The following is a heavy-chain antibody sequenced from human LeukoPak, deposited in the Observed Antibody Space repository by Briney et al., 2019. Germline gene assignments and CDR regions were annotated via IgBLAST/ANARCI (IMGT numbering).Heavy chain of an antibody. J-gene: IGHJ4*02. D-gene: IGHD5-18*01. CDR2: INSDGSEG. Sequence: GGSLRLSCAVSGFTFSGFWMSWSRQAPGKGLEWVASINSDGSEGYYADVVKGRFTISRDNAKNSLYLQINSLRAEDTAVYYCAKDDGYRYDNGGWFDYWGQGTLVTVSS. CDR3: AKDDGYRYDNGGWFDY. CDR1: GFTFSGFW. V-gene: IGHV3-7*03.